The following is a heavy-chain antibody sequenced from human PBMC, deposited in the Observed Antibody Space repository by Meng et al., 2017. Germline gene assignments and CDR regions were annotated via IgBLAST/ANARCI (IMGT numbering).Heavy chain of an antibody. J-gene: IGHJ6*02. CDR3: ASQTSAYYYGSGSYRHYYYGMDV. D-gene: IGHD3-10*01. V-gene: IGHV1-69*05. CDR1: GGTFSSYA. Sequence: LVKVSCKASGGTFSSYAISWVRQAPGQGLEWMGGIIPIFGTANYAQKFQGRVTITTDESTSTAYMELSSLRSEDTAVYYCASQTSAYYYGSGSYRHYYYGMDVWGQGTTVTVSS. CDR2: IIPIFGTA.